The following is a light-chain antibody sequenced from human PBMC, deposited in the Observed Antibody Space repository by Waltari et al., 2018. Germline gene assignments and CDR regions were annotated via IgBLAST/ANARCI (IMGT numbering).Light chain of an antibody. V-gene: IGLV2-14*03. CDR1: SSDVGSYNY. CDR2: DFT. Sequence: QSALTQPASVSGSPGQSITISCTGTSSDVGSYNYVSWYQQHPGKAPKLIIYDFTNRPSGVSNRFSGSKSGNTASLTISGRQAEDEADYYCSSYMDTTTLELFGGGTSLTVL. CDR3: SSYMDTTTLEL. J-gene: IGLJ2*01.